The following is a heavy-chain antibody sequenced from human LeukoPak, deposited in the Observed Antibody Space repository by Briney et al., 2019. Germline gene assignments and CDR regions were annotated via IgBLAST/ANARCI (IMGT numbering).Heavy chain of an antibody. CDR2: IYYSGST. Sequence: KPSETLSLTCTVSGGSISSYYWSRVRQPPGEGLEWIGYIYYSGSTNYNPSLKSRVTISVDTSKNQFSLKLSSVTAADTAVYYCARAAGVPVAFDIWGQGTMVTVSS. V-gene: IGHV4-59*01. CDR3: ARAAGVPVAFDI. D-gene: IGHD2-8*01. CDR1: GGSISSYY. J-gene: IGHJ3*02.